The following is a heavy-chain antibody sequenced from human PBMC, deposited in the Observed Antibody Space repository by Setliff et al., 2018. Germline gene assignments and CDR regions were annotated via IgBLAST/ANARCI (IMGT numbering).Heavy chain of an antibody. D-gene: IGHD2-2*01. CDR3: ARDRKEIVVKPPAASLDY. Sequence: ASVKVSCKASGYTFTRHGISWVRQAPGQGLEWMGWISVYNGDTNYPQRLQGRVTMTTDTSTSTAYMELRSLRSDDTAVYFCARDRKEIVVKPPAASLDYWGQGTQVTVSS. CDR1: GYTFTRHG. J-gene: IGHJ4*01. V-gene: IGHV1-18*01. CDR2: ISVYNGDT.